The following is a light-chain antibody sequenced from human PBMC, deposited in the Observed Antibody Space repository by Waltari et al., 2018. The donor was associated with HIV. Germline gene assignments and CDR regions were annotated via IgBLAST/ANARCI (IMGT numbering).Light chain of an antibody. CDR3: CAYAAGHVSFV. J-gene: IGLJ1*01. CDR2: DVY. CDR1: TSDVGSYNY. V-gene: IGLV2-11*01. Sequence: QSALTQPPSVSGSPGQSVTISCTGTTSDVGSYNYVSWYQQYPGKAPKLIISDVYKRPAGGPDRFSGSKYGNTASLTISGLQTEDEADYFCCAYAAGHVSFVFGNGTAVAVL.